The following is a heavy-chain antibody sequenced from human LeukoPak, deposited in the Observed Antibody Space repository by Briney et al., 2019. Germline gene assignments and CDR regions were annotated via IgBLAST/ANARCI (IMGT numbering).Heavy chain of an antibody. J-gene: IGHJ6*03. Sequence: SETLSLTCTVSGGSISSYYWSWIRQPPGKGLEWIGYIYTSGSTNYNPSLKSRVTISVDTSKNQFSLKLSSVTAADTAVYYCARSPCSGGSCYPNYYYYYMDVWGKETTVTVSS. CDR2: IYTSGST. D-gene: IGHD2-15*01. CDR1: GGSISSYY. CDR3: ARSPCSGGSCYPNYYYYYMDV. V-gene: IGHV4-4*09.